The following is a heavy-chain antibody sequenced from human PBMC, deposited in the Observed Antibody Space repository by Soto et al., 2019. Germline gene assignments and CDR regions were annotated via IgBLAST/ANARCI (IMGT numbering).Heavy chain of an antibody. CDR1: GGTFSSYA. CDR3: ARDSPVVSRGDGSYWAGY. V-gene: IGHV1-69*01. CDR2: IIPIFGTA. Sequence: QVQLVQSGAEVKKPGSSVKVSCKASGGTFSSYAISWVRQAPGQGLEWMGGIIPIFGTANYAQKFQGRVTITADESTSTAYMELSSLRSEDTAVYYCARDSPVVSRGDGSYWAGYWGQGTLVTVSS. J-gene: IGHJ4*02. D-gene: IGHD1-26*01.